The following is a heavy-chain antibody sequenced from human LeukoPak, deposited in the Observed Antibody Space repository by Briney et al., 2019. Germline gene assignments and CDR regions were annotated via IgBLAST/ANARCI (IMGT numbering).Heavy chain of an antibody. CDR1: GGSISSYY. CDR3: ARTTEGGYTYDYFYYYYMDV. CDR2: IYYSGST. V-gene: IGHV4-59*01. Sequence: SETLSLTCTVSGGSISSYYWSWIRQPPGKGLEWIGYIYYSGSTNYNPSLKSRVTISVDMFKNQFSLKLRSVTAADTAVYYCARTTEGGYTYDYFYYYYMDVWGKGTTVTISS. J-gene: IGHJ6*03. D-gene: IGHD5-18*01.